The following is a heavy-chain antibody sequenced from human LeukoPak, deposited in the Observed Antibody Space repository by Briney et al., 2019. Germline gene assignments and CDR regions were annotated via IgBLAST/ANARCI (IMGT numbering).Heavy chain of an antibody. CDR1: GFTFSSYA. J-gene: IGHJ5*02. Sequence: PGGSLRLSCAAFGFTFSSYAMSWVRQAPRKGLEWVSAISGSGGSTYYADSVKGRFTISRDNSKNTLYLQMNSLRAEDTAVYYCAKAVIAAAANNWFDPWGQGTLVTVSS. CDR2: ISGSGGST. CDR3: AKAVIAAAANNWFDP. D-gene: IGHD6-13*01. V-gene: IGHV3-23*01.